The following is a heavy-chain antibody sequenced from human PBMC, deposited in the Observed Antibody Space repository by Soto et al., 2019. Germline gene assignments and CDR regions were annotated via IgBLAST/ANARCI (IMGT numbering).Heavy chain of an antibody. CDR2: ISYDGSNK. J-gene: IGHJ4*02. CDR1: GFTFSSYG. Sequence: GSLRLSCAASGFTFSSYGMHWVRQAPGKGLEWVAVISYDGSNKYYADSVEGRFTISRDNSKNTLYLQMNSPRAEDTAVYYCAKEGDDPFDYWGQGTLVTVSS. CDR3: AKEGDDPFDY. V-gene: IGHV3-30*18.